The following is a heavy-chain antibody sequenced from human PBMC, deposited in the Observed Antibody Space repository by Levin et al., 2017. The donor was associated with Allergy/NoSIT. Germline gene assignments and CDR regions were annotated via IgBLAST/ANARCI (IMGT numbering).Heavy chain of an antibody. CDR2: ISYTGMT. CDR3: ERGGGVAVGGE. J-gene: IGHJ4*02. CDR1: GGSISSSNYH. D-gene: IGHD6-19*01. V-gene: IGHV4-39*07. Sequence: SQTLSLTCSVSGGSISSSNYHWGWIRQPPGKGLEWIGTISYTGMTYYTPSLMGRVTISVDTSKNQFSLKLNSVTAADTAVYYCERGGGVAVGGEWGQGTLVTVSS.